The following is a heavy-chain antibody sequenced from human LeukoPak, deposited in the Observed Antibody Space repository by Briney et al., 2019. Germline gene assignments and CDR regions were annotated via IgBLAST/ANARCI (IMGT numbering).Heavy chain of an antibody. CDR3: ARRRSSSWFDS. V-gene: IGHV3-53*01. D-gene: IGHD6-13*01. CDR1: GFTVSSNY. CDR2: IYSGGST. J-gene: IGHJ5*01. Sequence: PGGSLRLSCAASGFTVSSNYMSWVRQAPGKGLEWVSVIYSGGSTYYADSVKGRFTISRDNSKNTLYLQMNSPRAEDTAVYYCARRRSSSWFDSWGQGALVLVSS.